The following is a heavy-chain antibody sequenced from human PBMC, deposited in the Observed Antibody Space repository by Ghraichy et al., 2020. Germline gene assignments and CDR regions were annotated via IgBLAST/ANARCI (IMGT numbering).Heavy chain of an antibody. CDR1: GGSFSGYY. J-gene: IGHJ6*02. Sequence: SETRSLTCAVYGGSFSGYYWSWIRQPPGKGLEWIGEINHSGSTNYNPSLKSRVTISVDTSKNQFSLKLSSVTAADTAVYYCARRKQSIAARRNYGMDVWGQGTTVTVSS. CDR2: INHSGST. V-gene: IGHV4-34*01. CDR3: ARRKQSIAARRNYGMDV. D-gene: IGHD6-6*01.